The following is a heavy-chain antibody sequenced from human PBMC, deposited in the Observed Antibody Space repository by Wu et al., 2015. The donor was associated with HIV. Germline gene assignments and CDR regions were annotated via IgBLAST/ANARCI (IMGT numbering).Heavy chain of an antibody. J-gene: IGHJ4*02. CDR2: IIPIFGTA. D-gene: IGHD3-9*01. CDR1: GGTFSSYA. CDR3: AREIRYFDWLYKASYFDY. Sequence: QVQLVQSGAEVKKPGSSVKVSCKASGGTFSSYAISWVRQAPGQGLEWMGGIIPIFGTANYAQKFQGRVTITADESTSTAYMELSSLRSEDTAVYYCAREIRYFDWLYKASYFDYWGQGTLVTVSS. V-gene: IGHV1-69*12.